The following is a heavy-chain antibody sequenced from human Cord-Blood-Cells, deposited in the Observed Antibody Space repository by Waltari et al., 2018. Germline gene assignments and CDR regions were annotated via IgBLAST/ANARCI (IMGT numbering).Heavy chain of an antibody. CDR2: INNSGVT. Sequence: QVQLQQWGAGLLKPSETLSLTCAVYGGSFSGYYWSWIRQPPGKGLEWIGEINNSGVTNDNPALNSRVTISVDSSKNQFSLKLSSVTAADTAVYYCARADPNYDGGCDLWGRGTLVTVSS. J-gene: IGHJ2*01. D-gene: IGHD3-3*01. CDR1: GGSFSGYY. V-gene: IGHV4-34*01. CDR3: ARADPNYDGGCDL.